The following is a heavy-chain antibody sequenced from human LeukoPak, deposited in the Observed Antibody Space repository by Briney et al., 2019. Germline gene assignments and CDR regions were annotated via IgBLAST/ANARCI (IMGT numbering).Heavy chain of an antibody. J-gene: IGHJ4*02. D-gene: IGHD6-19*01. CDR1: GFTFSSYA. CDR2: ISGSGGST. V-gene: IGHV3-23*01. Sequence: PGGSLRLSCAASGFTFSSYAMSWVRQAPGKGLEWVSAISGSGGSTYYADSVKGRFTISRDNSKNTLYLQMNSLRAEDTAVYYSAKVPYSSGWNQYYFDYWGQGTLVTVSS. CDR3: AKVPYSSGWNQYYFDY.